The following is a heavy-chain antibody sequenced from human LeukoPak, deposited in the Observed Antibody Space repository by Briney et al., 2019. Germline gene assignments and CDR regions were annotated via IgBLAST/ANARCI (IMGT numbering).Heavy chain of an antibody. D-gene: IGHD5-18*01. CDR1: EFTFSSYA. CDR3: ARDLGYSYGTPYFYYGMDV. J-gene: IGHJ6*04. V-gene: IGHV3-30*04. CDR2: ISHDGSNK. Sequence: QSGRSLRLSCAASEFTFSSYAMHWVRQAPGKGLEWVAVISHDGSNKYYADFVKGRFTISRDNSKNTLDLQMNSLRAEDTAVYYCARDLGYSYGTPYFYYGMDVWGKGTTVTVSS.